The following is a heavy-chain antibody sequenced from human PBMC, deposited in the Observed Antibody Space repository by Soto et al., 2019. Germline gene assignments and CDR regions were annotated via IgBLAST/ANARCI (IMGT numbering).Heavy chain of an antibody. J-gene: IGHJ4*02. D-gene: IGHD1-1*01. CDR1: GVSTSSHY. Sequence: QVQLQESGPGLVKPSETLSLTCSVSGVSTSSHYWSWIRQPPGQGPEWIGCIYYRGTTNYNASLNSRVTISLDTSKNQFSLKLPSVTTADTALYYCARGGGSPSHDNEFDYWGQGILVTVSS. CDR3: ARGGGSPSHDNEFDY. V-gene: IGHV4-59*11. CDR2: IYYRGTT.